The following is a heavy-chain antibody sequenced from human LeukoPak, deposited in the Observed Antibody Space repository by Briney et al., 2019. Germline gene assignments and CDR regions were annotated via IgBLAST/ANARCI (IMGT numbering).Heavy chain of an antibody. CDR2: TYYRSKWYN. D-gene: IGHD3-10*01. CDR3: ARHLEDSITMVRGVTINWFDP. Sequence: SQTLSLTCAISGDSVSSNSAAWNWIRQSPSRGLEWLGRTYYRSKWYNDYAVSVKSRITINPDTSKNQFSLRLSSVTAADTAVYYCARHLEDSITMVRGVTINWFDPWGQGTLVTVSS. CDR1: GDSVSSNSAA. J-gene: IGHJ5*02. V-gene: IGHV6-1*01.